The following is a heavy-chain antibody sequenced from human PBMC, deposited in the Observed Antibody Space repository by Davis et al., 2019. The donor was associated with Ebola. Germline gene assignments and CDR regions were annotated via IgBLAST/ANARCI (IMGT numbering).Heavy chain of an antibody. CDR3: ARQQGGWLKYGAFDI. D-gene: IGHD5-24*01. J-gene: IGHJ3*02. V-gene: IGHV4-59*08. Sequence: SETLSLTCTVSGGSISSYYWSWIRQPPGKGLEWIGYIYYSGSTNYNPSLKSRVTISVDTSKNQFSLKLSSVTAADTAVYYCARQQGGWLKYGAFDIWGQGTMVTVSS. CDR2: IYYSGST. CDR1: GGSISSYY.